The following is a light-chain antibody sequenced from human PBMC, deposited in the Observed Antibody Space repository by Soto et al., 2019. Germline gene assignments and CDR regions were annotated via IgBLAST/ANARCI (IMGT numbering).Light chain of an antibody. CDR3: QNYNNWPPSWT. V-gene: IGKV3-15*01. CDR1: PSVSSN. Sequence: IVMTQSVATLSVSXGEKATLCCRGSPSVSSNLASYQQKPGXHLRLLIXGASTRATGIPDRFSGSGSGTEFNLTSSSLQSEDFAVYYCQNYNNWPPSWTFGQGTKVDIK. J-gene: IGKJ1*01. CDR2: GAS.